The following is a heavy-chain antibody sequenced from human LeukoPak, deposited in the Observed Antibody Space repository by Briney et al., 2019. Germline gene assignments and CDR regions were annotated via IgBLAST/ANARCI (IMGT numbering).Heavy chain of an antibody. Sequence: SETLSLTCTVSGGSISSSSHYWGWIRQPPGKGLEWIGYIFHTGSGSTSHNPSLKSRVTISVDTSKSQFSLNLNSVTAADTAVYYCARHAVYAGSGWAFDYWGQGTLVTVSS. J-gene: IGHJ4*02. D-gene: IGHD6-19*01. CDR2: IFHTGSGST. CDR3: ARHAVYAGSGWAFDY. CDR1: GGSISSSSHY. V-gene: IGHV4-61*05.